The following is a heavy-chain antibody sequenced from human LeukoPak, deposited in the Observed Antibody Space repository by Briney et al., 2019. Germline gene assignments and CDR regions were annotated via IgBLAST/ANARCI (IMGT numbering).Heavy chain of an antibody. D-gene: IGHD5-18*01. Sequence: GGSLRLSCAASGFTFSSYEMNWVRQAPGKELEWVSYISSSGSTIYYADSVKGRFTISRDNAKNSLYLQMNSLRAEDTAVYYCAREEAWIQNAFDIWGQGTMVTVSS. J-gene: IGHJ3*02. CDR3: AREEAWIQNAFDI. V-gene: IGHV3-48*03. CDR1: GFTFSSYE. CDR2: ISSSGSTI.